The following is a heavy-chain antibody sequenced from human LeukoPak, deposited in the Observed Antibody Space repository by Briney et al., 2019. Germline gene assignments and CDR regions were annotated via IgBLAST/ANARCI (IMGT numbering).Heavy chain of an antibody. CDR2: IYRDDTT. J-gene: IGHJ1*01. V-gene: IGHV3-53*01. CDR1: GFTVSTNY. Sequence: GGSLRLSCAASGFTVSTNYMSWVRQAPGKGLEWVSVIYRDDTTYYADSVKGRFTISRDNSKNTLYLQMNSLRAEDTAVYFCARDPPSFQYWGQGTLVTVSA. CDR3: ARDPPSFQY.